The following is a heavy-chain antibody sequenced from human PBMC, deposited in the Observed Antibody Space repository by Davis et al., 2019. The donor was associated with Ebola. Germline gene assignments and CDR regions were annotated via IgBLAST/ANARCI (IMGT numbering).Heavy chain of an antibody. J-gene: IGHJ4*02. CDR3: TREKLGGSSDY. CDR2: INTNNRNT. V-gene: IGHV1-18*01. CDR1: GYTFTTYG. Sequence: AASVKVSCKASGYTFTTYGISWVRQAPGQGLEWMGWINTNNRNTDFSQKYQGRVTMTTDTSTSTAYLELRSLRSDDTAVYSCTREKLGGSSDYWGQGTLVTVSS. D-gene: IGHD6-6*01.